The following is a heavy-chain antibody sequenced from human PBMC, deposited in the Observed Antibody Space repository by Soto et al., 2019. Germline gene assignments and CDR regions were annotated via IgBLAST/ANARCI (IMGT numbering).Heavy chain of an antibody. CDR1: GGSFSGYY. D-gene: IGHD6-13*01. CDR3: AREGLSAAGTRGELYFQH. CDR2: IYSGGST. Sequence: ETLSLTCAVYGGSFSGYYWSWIRQAPGKGLEWVSVIYSGGSTYYADSVKGRFTISRDNSKNTLYLQMNSLRAEDTAVYYCAREGLSAAGTRGELYFQHWGQGTLVTVSS. V-gene: IGHV3-53*01. J-gene: IGHJ1*01.